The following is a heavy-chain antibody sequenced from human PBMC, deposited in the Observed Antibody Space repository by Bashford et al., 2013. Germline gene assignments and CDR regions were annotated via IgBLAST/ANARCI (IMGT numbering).Heavy chain of an antibody. CDR3: AKDPFNMIVVVQFDY. Sequence: VRQAPGKGLEWVSAISGSGGSTYYADSVKGRFTISRDNSKNTLYLQMNSLRAEDTAVYYCAKDPFNMIVVVQFDYWGQGTLVTVSS. V-gene: IGHV3-23*01. D-gene: IGHD3-22*01. J-gene: IGHJ4*02. CDR2: ISGSGGST.